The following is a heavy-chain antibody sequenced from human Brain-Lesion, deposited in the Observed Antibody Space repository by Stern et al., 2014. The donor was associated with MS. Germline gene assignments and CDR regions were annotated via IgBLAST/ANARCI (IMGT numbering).Heavy chain of an antibody. J-gene: IGHJ5*02. CDR3: AGEEDIRYCSGGSCTGNWFDP. CDR1: GGSVSSTSYA. D-gene: IGHD2-15*01. Sequence: QVQLQESGPGLVKPSETLSLTCTVAGGSVSSTSYAWAWIRQPPGKGLEWIGTIYYSGNTYYSPSLKSRLTLSLATSKTQFSPQLRSVTAADTAVYYCAGEEDIRYCSGGSCTGNWFDPWGQGTLVTVSS. V-gene: IGHV4-39*01. CDR2: IYYSGNT.